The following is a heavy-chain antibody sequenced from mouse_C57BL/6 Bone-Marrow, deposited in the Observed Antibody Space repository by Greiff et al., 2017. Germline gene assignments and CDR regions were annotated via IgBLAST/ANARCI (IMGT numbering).Heavy chain of an antibody. V-gene: IGHV1-55*01. CDR1: GYTFTSYW. CDR2: IYPGSGST. J-gene: IGHJ3*01. Sequence: QVQLQQPGAELVKPGASVKMSCKASGYTFTSYWITWVKQRPGQGLEWIGDIYPGSGSTNYNEKFKSKATLTVDTSSSTAYMQLSSLTSEDSAVYYCARSCDYDPAWFAYWGQGTLVTVSA. D-gene: IGHD2-4*01. CDR3: ARSCDYDPAWFAY.